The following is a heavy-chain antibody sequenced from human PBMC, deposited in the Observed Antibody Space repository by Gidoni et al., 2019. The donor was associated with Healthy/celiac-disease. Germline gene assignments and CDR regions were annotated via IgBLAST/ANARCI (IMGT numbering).Heavy chain of an antibody. V-gene: IGHV3-21*01. CDR3: ARELVTGTGRSRGDAFDI. J-gene: IGHJ3*02. CDR2: ISSSSSYI. CDR1: GFTFSSYS. Sequence: EVQLVESGGGLVKPGGSLRLSCAASGFTFSSYSMNWVRQAPGKGLEWVSSISSSSSYIYYADSVKGRFTISRDNAKNSLYLQMNSLRAEDTAVYYCARELVTGTGRSRGDAFDIWGQGTMVTVSS. D-gene: IGHD1-7*01.